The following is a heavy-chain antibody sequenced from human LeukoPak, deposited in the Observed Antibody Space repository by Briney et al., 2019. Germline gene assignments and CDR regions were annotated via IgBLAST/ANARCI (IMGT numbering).Heavy chain of an antibody. J-gene: IGHJ6*03. D-gene: IGHD3-10*01. CDR2: INHSGST. Sequence: PSETLSLTCTVSGGSISSGFYYWSWIRQPPGKGLEWIGEINHSGSTNYNPSLKSRVTISVDTSKNQFSLKLSSVTAADTAVYYCARGNKYGSGSYSSDYYYYMDVWGKGTTVTVSS. CDR1: GGSISSGFYY. CDR3: ARGNKYGSGSYSSDYYYYMDV. V-gene: IGHV4-39*07.